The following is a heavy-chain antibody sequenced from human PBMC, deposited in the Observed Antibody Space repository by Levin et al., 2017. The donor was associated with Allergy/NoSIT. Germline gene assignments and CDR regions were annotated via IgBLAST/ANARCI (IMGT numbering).Heavy chain of an antibody. Sequence: LSLTCAASGFPFNNYAMSWVRQAPGKGLEWVSAISGSGASTYYADSVKGRFTISRDNSKNTLYLQMNSLRAEDTALYYCAKLSCSSTTCNSPPRNWFDPWGQGTLVTVSS. CDR3: AKLSCSSTTCNSPPRNWFDP. CDR1: GFPFNNYA. CDR2: ISGSGAST. J-gene: IGHJ5*02. D-gene: IGHD2-2*01. V-gene: IGHV3-23*01.